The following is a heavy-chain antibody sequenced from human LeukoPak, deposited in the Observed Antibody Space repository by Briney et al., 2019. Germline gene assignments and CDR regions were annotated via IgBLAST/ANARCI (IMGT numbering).Heavy chain of an antibody. V-gene: IGHV4-39*01. Sequence: SETLSLTCTVSGGSISSSSYYWGWIRQPPGMGLEWNGSIYYSGSTYYNPSLKSRVTISVDTSKNQFSLKLSSVTAADTAVYYCARQEVAGSRYYYYGMDVWGQGTTVTVSS. CDR2: IYYSGST. CDR1: GGSISSSSYY. J-gene: IGHJ6*02. CDR3: ARQEVAGSRYYYYGMDV. D-gene: IGHD6-19*01.